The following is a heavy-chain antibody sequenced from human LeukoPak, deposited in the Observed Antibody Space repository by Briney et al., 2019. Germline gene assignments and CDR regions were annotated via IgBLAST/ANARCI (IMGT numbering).Heavy chain of an antibody. CDR3: ARDYYGSGSFGY. CDR1: GGSISSGSYY. V-gene: IGHV4-61*02. J-gene: IGHJ4*02. Sequence: SETLSLTCTVSGGSISSGSYYWSWIRQPAGKGLEGIGRIYTSGSTNSNPSPKSRVTISVDTSKNQFSLKLSSVTAADTAVYYCARDYYGSGSFGYWGQGTLVTVSS. D-gene: IGHD3-10*01. CDR2: IYTSGST.